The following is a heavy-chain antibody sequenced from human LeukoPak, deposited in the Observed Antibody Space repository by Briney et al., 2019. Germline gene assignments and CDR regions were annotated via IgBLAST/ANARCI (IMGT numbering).Heavy chain of an antibody. V-gene: IGHV3-30*04. J-gene: IGHJ4*02. D-gene: IGHD5-12*01. CDR3: ARAYGYSYALDS. CDR1: EFIFSRYA. CDR2: ISSDGDNE. Sequence: PGRSLRLSCEASEFIFSRYAMHWVRQAPGKGLEWVAVISSDGDNEYYADSVKGRFTISRDNSKSTLYLQMNSLRPEDTAVFCCARAYGYSYALDSWGQGTLVTVSS.